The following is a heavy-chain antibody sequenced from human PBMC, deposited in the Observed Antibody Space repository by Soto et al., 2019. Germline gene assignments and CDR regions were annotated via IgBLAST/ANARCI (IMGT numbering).Heavy chain of an antibody. V-gene: IGHV3-30*03. CDR3: APSMDTGGY. CDR2: ISYDGDNK. J-gene: IGHJ4*02. Sequence: GGSLRLSCAASGFTLRSYGMHWVRQAPGKGLEWVAVISYDGDNKYYADSVKGRFTISRDNSKNTLYLQMNSLKPEDTAVYYCAPSMDTGGYWGQGTLVTVSS. D-gene: IGHD5-18*01. CDR1: GFTLRSYG.